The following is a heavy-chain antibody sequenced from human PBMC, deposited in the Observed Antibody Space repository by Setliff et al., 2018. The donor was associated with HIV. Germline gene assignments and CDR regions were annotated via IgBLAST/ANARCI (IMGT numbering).Heavy chain of an antibody. J-gene: IGHJ3*02. V-gene: IGHV3-7*01. CDR2: IEQDGSEK. CDR1: GFTFSSYS. Sequence: GGSLRLSCAASGFTFSSYSMNWVRQAPGKGLEWVANIEQDGSEKYYGDSVKGRFTISRDNAKNSLYLQMNSLRAEDTAVYYCERILQVRGTTRYAFDIWGQGTRVTV. CDR3: ERILQVRGTTRYAFDI. D-gene: IGHD1-26*01.